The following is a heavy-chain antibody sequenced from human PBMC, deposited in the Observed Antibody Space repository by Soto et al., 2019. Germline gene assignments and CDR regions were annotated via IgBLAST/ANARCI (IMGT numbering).Heavy chain of an antibody. J-gene: IGHJ4*02. CDR1: GGTFSSYA. Sequence: QVQLVQSGAEVKKPGSSVKVSCKASGGTFSSYAISWVRQAPGQGLEWMGGIIPIFGTANSAQKFQGRVTITADDSTSKAYMELSSMRSEDTAVYYCARVGTQSSSSRGRFDSWGQGTLVTVSS. CDR2: IIPIFGTA. CDR3: ARVGTQSSSSRGRFDS. V-gene: IGHV1-69*01. D-gene: IGHD6-6*01.